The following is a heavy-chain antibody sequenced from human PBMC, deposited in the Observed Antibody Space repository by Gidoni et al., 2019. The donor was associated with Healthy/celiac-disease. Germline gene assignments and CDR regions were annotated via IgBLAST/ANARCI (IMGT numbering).Heavy chain of an antibody. CDR1: GFTFSSYS. V-gene: IGHV3-21*01. J-gene: IGHJ6*03. CDR2: ISSSSSYI. CDR3: ARDEYDSSGYYYEEYYMDV. Sequence: EVQLVESGGGLVKPGGSLRLSCAASGFTFSSYSMNWVRQAPGKGLEWVSSISSSSSYIYYADSVKGRFTISRDNAKNSLYLQRNSLRAEDTAVYYCARDEYDSSGYYYEEYYMDVWGKGTTVTVSS. D-gene: IGHD3-22*01.